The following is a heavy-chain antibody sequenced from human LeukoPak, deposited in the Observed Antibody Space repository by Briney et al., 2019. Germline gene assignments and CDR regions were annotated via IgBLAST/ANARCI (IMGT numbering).Heavy chain of an antibody. CDR1: GFTFSDYV. J-gene: IGHJ4*02. D-gene: IGHD1-1*01. CDR3: AKESLWRNYFDY. CDR2: ISDSGDRT. Sequence: GGSLRLSCAASGFTFSDYVMGWVRQAPGKGLEWVSGISDSGDRTKYADSVKGRFTISRDNSKSTLYLQMNSLRAEDTAVYYCAKESLWRNYFDYWGQGTLVTVSS. V-gene: IGHV3-23*01.